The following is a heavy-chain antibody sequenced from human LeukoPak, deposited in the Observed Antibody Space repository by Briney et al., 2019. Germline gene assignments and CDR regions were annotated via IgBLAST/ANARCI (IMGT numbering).Heavy chain of an antibody. Sequence: SETLSLTCTASGGSISSSSYFWGWIRQPPGKGLEWIGTIHYSGSTYYNPSLKRRVTISVDTSKNQFSLRLTSVTAADTAVFYCARSSGFFPFDQWGQGTLVAVSP. D-gene: IGHD6-19*01. J-gene: IGHJ4*02. CDR1: GGSISSSSYF. CDR3: ARSSGFFPFDQ. CDR2: IHYSGST. V-gene: IGHV4-39*01.